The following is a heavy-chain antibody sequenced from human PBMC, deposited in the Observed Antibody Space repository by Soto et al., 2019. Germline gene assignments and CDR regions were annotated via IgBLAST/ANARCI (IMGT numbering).Heavy chain of an antibody. CDR3: AKDMVRFLEWLLSPHYYYYGMDV. CDR1: GFTFSSYA. Sequence: GGSLRLSCAASGFTFSSYAMSWVRQAPGKGLEWVSAISGSGGSTYYADSVKGRFTISRDNSKNTLYLQMNSLRAEDTAVYYCAKDMVRFLEWLLSPHYYYYGMDVWGQGTTVTVSS. J-gene: IGHJ6*02. V-gene: IGHV3-23*01. D-gene: IGHD3-3*01. CDR2: ISGSGGST.